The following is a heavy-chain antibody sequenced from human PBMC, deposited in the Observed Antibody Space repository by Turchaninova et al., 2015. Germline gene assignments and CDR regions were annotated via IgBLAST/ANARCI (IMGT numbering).Heavy chain of an antibody. Sequence: QVQLLVSGGGLVKPGGSLRLSCAASGFIFSDYDTSWIRKAPGKGLELVAYISSSGRAIYHAYSVKGRFTISRDIAKNSLYLQMSSLSAEDTAVYYCARSTLGWYFDLWGRGTLVTVSS. CDR1: GFIFSDYD. V-gene: IGHV3-11*04. D-gene: IGHD2-15*01. J-gene: IGHJ2*01. CDR3: ARSTLGWYFDL. CDR2: ISSSGRAI.